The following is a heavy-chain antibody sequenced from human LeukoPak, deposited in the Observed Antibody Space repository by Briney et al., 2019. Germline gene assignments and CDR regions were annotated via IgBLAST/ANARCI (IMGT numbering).Heavy chain of an antibody. D-gene: IGHD3-22*01. CDR3: ARSKGRDYDSSGYSVGAFDY. Sequence: SQTLSLTCAVSGGSISSGGYSWSWIRQPPGKGLEWIGYIYHSGSTYYNPSLKSRVTISVDRSKNQFSPKLSSVTAADTAVYYCARSKGRDYDSSGYSVGAFDYWGQGTLVTVSS. CDR2: IYHSGST. J-gene: IGHJ4*02. V-gene: IGHV4-30-2*01. CDR1: GGSISSGGYS.